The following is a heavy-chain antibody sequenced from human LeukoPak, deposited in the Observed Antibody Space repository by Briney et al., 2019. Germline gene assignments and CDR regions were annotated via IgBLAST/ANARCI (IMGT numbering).Heavy chain of an antibody. J-gene: IGHJ6*03. CDR1: GFTFSSYG. CDR2: ISSSNSYI. V-gene: IGHV3-21*04. Sequence: PGGSLRLSCAASGFTFSSYGMNWVRQAPGKGLEWVSSISSSNSYIHYADSVQGRFTISRDNAKNSLYLQMNSLRAEDTAVYYCARVLRYCSGGNCYSGGLGYMDVWGKGTTVTISS. CDR3: ARVLRYCSGGNCYSGGLGYMDV. D-gene: IGHD2-15*01.